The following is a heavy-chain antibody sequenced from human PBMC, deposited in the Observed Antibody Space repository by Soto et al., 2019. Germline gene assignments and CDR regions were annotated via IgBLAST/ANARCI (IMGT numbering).Heavy chain of an antibody. CDR3: ARNLLWFGKAFDP. J-gene: IGHJ5*02. Sequence: GGSLRLSCAASGFTFSSYWMSWVRQAPGKGLEWVANIKQDGSEKYYVDSVKGRFTISRDNAKNSLYLQMNSLRAADTAVYYCARNLLWFGKAFDPWGQGTRVTVSS. V-gene: IGHV3-7*01. CDR1: GFTFSSYW. CDR2: IKQDGSEK. D-gene: IGHD3-10*01.